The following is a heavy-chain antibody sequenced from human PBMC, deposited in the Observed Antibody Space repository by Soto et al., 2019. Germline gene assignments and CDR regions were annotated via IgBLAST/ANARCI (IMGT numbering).Heavy chain of an antibody. CDR2: ISGSGGST. CDR1: GFTFSSYA. V-gene: IGHV3-23*01. J-gene: IGHJ6*02. Sequence: GGSLRLSCAASGFTFSSYAMSWVRQAPGKGLEWVSAISGSGGSTYYADSVKGRFTISRDNSKNTLYLQMNSLRAEDTAVYYCAKDSGRVTMVRLGYYYGMDVWGQGTTVTVSS. CDR3: AKDSGRVTMVRLGYYYGMDV. D-gene: IGHD3-10*01.